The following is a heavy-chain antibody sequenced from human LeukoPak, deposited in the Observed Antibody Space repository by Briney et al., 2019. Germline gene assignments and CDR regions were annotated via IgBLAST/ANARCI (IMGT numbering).Heavy chain of an antibody. CDR1: GFSPTSGGEG. Sequence: SGPTLVKPTQTLTLTCSFSGFSPTSGGEGVAWIRQPPGEAPEWLALIYWDDDKRFRPSLQNRLTVSKDTSKNQVVLSMTKMDPLDTGTYYCAHTRHGATPTRLDFWGQGILVVVS. V-gene: IGHV2-5*02. D-gene: IGHD4/OR15-4a*01. CDR2: IYWDDDK. CDR3: AHTRHGATPTRLDF. J-gene: IGHJ4*02.